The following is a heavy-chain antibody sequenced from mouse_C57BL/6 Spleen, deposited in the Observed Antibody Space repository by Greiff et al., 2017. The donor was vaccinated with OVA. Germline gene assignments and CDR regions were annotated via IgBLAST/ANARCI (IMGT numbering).Heavy chain of an antibody. CDR1: GYTFTAYE. CDR3: TRLGFITTVVATDLYVDV. D-gene: IGHD1-1*01. V-gene: IGHV1-15*01. Sequence: VQVVESGAELVRPGASVTLSCKASGYTFTAYEMHWVKQTPVHGLEWIGAIDPETGGTAYNQKFKGKAILTADKSSSTAYMALRSLTSEDSAVXYWTRLGFITTVVATDLYVDVWGTGTTVTVSS. CDR2: IDPETGGT. J-gene: IGHJ1*03.